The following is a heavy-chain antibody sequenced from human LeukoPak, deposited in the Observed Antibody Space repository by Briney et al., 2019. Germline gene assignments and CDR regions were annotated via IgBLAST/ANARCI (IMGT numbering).Heavy chain of an antibody. CDR3: ARDLEGLIVGYYFDY. CDR2: INAGNGNT. CDR1: GYTFTSYA. V-gene: IGHV1-3*01. D-gene: IGHD2/OR15-2a*01. Sequence: ASVKVSCKASGYTFTSYAMHWVRQAPGQRLEWMGWINAGNGNTKYSQKFQGRVTITRDTSASTAYMELSSLRSEDTAVYYCARDLEGLIVGYYFDYWGQGTLVTVSS. J-gene: IGHJ4*02.